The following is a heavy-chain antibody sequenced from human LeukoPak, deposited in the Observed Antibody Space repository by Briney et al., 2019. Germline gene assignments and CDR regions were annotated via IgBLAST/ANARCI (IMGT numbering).Heavy chain of an antibody. CDR3: AKDVRGYNRPFDY. Sequence: GGSLRLSCAASGFTFGSCAMNWVRQAPGKGLEWLSSINSSSVNTYYADSVEGRFTISRDNSQNTLYLQMNSLRAEDTAVYYCAKDVRGYNRPFDYWGQGTLVTVSS. D-gene: IGHD3-10*02. CDR2: INSSSVNT. J-gene: IGHJ4*02. V-gene: IGHV3-23*01. CDR1: GFTFGSCA.